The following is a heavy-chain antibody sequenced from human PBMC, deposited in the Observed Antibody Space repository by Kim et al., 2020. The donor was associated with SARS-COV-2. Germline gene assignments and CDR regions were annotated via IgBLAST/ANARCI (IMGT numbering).Heavy chain of an antibody. D-gene: IGHD3-3*01. CDR1: GFTFDDYA. CDR2: ISGDGGST. Sequence: GGSLRLSCAASGFTFDDYAMHWVRQAPGKGLEWVSLISGDGGSTYYADSVKGRFTISRDNSKNSLYLQMNSLRTEDTALYYCAKDISDFWSGYSPRYYGMDVWGQGTTVTVSS. J-gene: IGHJ6*02. V-gene: IGHV3-43*02. CDR3: AKDISDFWSGYSPRYYGMDV.